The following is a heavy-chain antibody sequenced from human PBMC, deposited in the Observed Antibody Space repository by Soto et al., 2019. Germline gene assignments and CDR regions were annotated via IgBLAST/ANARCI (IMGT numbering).Heavy chain of an antibody. V-gene: IGHV4-31*03. D-gene: IGHD6-19*01. CDR2: IYYSGST. CDR1: DDSISSGGYY. CDR3: ARLGPARYSKGWYDF. J-gene: IGHJ6*02. Sequence: PSETLSLTCTVSDDSISSGGYYWSWIHQHPGKGLEWIGNIYYSGSTYYNPSLRSRVTISVDTSKNQFSLNLKFVTAADTAVYYCARLGPARYSKGWYDFWGQGTTVTVSS.